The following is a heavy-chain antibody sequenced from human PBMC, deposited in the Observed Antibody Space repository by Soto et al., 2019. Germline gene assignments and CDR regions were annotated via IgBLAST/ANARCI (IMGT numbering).Heavy chain of an antibody. CDR1: GFTLRDHD. Sequence: GGSLRLSCADSGFTLRDHDMAWVRQAPGKGLEWVSYIRSSSTYINYADSVKGRFTISRDNAQNSLYLQMNSLRVDDTAVYYCARVTKYSSGIDYWGQGTLVTVSS. CDR2: IRSSSTYI. CDR3: ARVTKYSSGIDY. V-gene: IGHV3-11*05. J-gene: IGHJ4*02. D-gene: IGHD6-19*01.